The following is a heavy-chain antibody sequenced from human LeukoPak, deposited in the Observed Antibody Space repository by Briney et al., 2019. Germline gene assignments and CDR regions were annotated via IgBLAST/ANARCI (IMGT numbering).Heavy chain of an antibody. CDR2: ISSSGGST. CDR3: AKTDSSGWYYFDY. J-gene: IGHJ4*02. Sequence: GGSLRLSCAASGFTFSSAAMSWVRQAPGKGLEWVSIISSSGGSTYYADSVKGRFTISRDNSKNTLYLQMNSLRAEDTAVYYCAKTDSSGWYYFDYWGQGTLVTVSS. D-gene: IGHD6-19*01. V-gene: IGHV3-23*01. CDR1: GFTFSSAA.